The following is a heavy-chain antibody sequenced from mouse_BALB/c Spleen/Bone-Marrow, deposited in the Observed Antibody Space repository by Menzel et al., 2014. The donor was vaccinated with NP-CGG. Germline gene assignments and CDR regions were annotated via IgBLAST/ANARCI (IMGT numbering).Heavy chain of an antibody. V-gene: IGHV14-3*02. CDR1: GFNIKDTY. CDR2: IDPANGNT. D-gene: IGHD2-10*02. J-gene: IGHJ4*01. CDR3: TRGYGNYALYYYAMDY. Sequence: LVESGAELVKPGASVKLSCTASGFNIKDTYMHWVKQRPEQGLEWIGRIDPANGNTKYDPKFQGKATITADTSSNTAYLQLSSLTSEDTAVYYCTRGYGNYALYYYAMDYWGQGTSVTVSS.